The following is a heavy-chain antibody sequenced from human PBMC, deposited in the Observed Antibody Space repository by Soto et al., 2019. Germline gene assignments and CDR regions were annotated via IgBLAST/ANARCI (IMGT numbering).Heavy chain of an antibody. J-gene: IGHJ6*03. CDR3: ARGTCSGGSCYSHYYYMDV. Sequence: SETLSLTCAVYGGSFSGYYWSWIRQPPGKGLEWIGEINHSGSTNYNPSLKSRVTISVDTSKNQFSLKLSSVTAADTAVYYCARGTCSGGSCYSHYYYMDVWGKGTTVIVSS. CDR1: GGSFSGYY. CDR2: INHSGST. D-gene: IGHD2-15*01. V-gene: IGHV4-34*01.